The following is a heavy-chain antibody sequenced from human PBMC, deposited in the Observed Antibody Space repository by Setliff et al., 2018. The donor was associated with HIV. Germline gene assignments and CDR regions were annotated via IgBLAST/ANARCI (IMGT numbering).Heavy chain of an antibody. CDR2: ISSSGGTI. V-gene: IGHV3-48*03. Sequence: PGGSLRLSCAASGFTFRNYEMNWVRQAPGKGLEWVSHISSSGGTINYADSVRGRFTISRDNAKQSLYLQMHRLTDVDTAKYYCLRHNSSSRSGDSWGQGTRVTVSS. D-gene: IGHD6-6*01. J-gene: IGHJ4*02. CDR3: LRHNSSSRSGDS. CDR1: GFTFRNYE.